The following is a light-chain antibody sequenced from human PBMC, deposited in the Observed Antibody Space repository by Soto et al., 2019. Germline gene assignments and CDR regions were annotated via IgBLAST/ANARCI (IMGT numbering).Light chain of an antibody. CDR2: EVS. J-gene: IGLJ1*01. CDR1: SSDVGAYDY. V-gene: IGLV2-8*01. CDR3: TSYAGTNNFNV. Sequence: QSALTQPPSASGSPGQSVTISCTGTSSDVGAYDYVSWYQQHPGKAPKLLIYEVSKRPSGVPDRFSGSKSGNTASLTVSGLQAEDEADYYSTSYAGTNNFNVFGPGTKLTVL.